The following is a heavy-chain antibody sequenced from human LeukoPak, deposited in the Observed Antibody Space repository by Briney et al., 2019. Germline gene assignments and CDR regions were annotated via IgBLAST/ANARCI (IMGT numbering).Heavy chain of an antibody. J-gene: IGHJ3*02. D-gene: IGHD6-19*01. Sequence: GASVKVSCKASGYTFTSYGISWVRQAPGQGLEWMGWISAYNGNTNYAQKLQGRVTMTTVTSTSTAYMELRSLRSDDTAVYYCARGSGAVAGLQGDAFDIWGQGTMVTVSS. CDR2: ISAYNGNT. CDR3: ARGSGAVAGLQGDAFDI. CDR1: GYTFTSYG. V-gene: IGHV1-18*01.